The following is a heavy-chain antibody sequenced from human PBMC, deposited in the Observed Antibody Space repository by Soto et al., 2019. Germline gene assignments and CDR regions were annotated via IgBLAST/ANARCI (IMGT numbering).Heavy chain of an antibody. J-gene: IGHJ6*02. D-gene: IGHD6-13*01. Sequence: GGSLRLSCTTAGFTFGDYAMSWSRQAPGKGLEWVGVIRSKAYGGITDYAASVKGRFTISRDDSKSIAYLQMNSLKSEDTGVYYCTKYTYTSRYAYYGMDVWGHGTTVTVSS. CDR3: TKYTYTSRYAYYGMDV. CDR1: GFTFGDYA. CDR2: IRSKAYGGIT. V-gene: IGHV3-49*03.